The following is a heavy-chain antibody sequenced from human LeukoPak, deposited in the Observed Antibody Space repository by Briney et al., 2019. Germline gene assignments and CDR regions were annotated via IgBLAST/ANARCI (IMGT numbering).Heavy chain of an antibody. CDR2: INYNGAIT. CDR1: GFTFVDYG. J-gene: IGHJ4*02. Sequence: GGSLRLSCATSGFTFVDYGLSWVRRAPGKGLEWLCAINYNGAITDYADSVKGRFTISRDNAKNFLYLRMDSLRAEDTALYYCARDRLGPSFSVSHFDLWGWEPWSPSPQ. CDR3: ARDRLGPSFSVSHFDL. D-gene: IGHD3-3*02. V-gene: IGHV3-20*04.